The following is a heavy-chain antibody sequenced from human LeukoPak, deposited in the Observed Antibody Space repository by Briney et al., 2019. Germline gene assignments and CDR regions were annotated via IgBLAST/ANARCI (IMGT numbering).Heavy chain of an antibody. CDR2: ISYDGSNK. V-gene: IGHV3-30*18. CDR3: AKEINPLAGYFDY. Sequence: QPGGSLRLSCAASGFTFSSYGMHWVRQAPGKGLEWVAVISYDGSNKYYADSVKGRFTISRDNSKNTLYLQMNSLRAEDTAVYYCAKEINPLAGYFDYWGQGTLVTVSS. CDR1: GFTFSSYG. J-gene: IGHJ4*02. D-gene: IGHD3-16*01.